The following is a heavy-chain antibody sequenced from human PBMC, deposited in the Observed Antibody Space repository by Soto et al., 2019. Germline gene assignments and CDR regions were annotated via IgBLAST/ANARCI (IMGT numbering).Heavy chain of an antibody. J-gene: IGHJ4*02. CDR3: ARDSGAYYYDSSGYFDY. CDR2: ISYDGSNK. D-gene: IGHD3-22*01. CDR1: GFTFSSYA. V-gene: IGHV3-30*04. Sequence: GGSLRLSCAASGFTFSSYAMHWVRQAPGKGLEWVAVISYDGSNKYYADSVKGRFNISRDNSKNTLYLQMNSLRAEDTAVYYCARDSGAYYYDSSGYFDYWGQGTLVTVSS.